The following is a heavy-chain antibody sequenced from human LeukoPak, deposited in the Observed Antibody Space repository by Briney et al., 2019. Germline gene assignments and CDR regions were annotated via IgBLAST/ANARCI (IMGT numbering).Heavy chain of an antibody. Sequence: SETLSLTCAVYGGSLSDYYWNWIRQPPGKGLEWIGESDRSGRTDYNPSLKSRFTISMDTSKNQVSLKVSSVTAADTAVYFCARVPSTEMAPGEMAFDLWGQGTLVTVSS. D-gene: IGHD5-24*01. CDR1: GGSLSDYY. CDR3: ARVPSTEMAPGEMAFDL. CDR2: SDRSGRT. V-gene: IGHV4-34*01. J-gene: IGHJ4*02.